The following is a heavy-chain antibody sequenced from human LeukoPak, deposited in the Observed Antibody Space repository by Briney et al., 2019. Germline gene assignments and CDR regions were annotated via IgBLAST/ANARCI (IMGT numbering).Heavy chain of an antibody. D-gene: IGHD4-11*01. CDR1: GGSISSYY. J-gene: IGHJ6*03. Sequence: SETLSLTCTVSGGSISSYYWSWIRQLPGKGLEWIGYIYTSGSTNYNPSLKSRVTISVDTSKNQFSLKLSSVTAADTAVYYCARRAGSYSIYYMDVWGKGTTVTVSS. CDR2: IYTSGST. V-gene: IGHV4-4*09. CDR3: ARRAGSYSIYYMDV.